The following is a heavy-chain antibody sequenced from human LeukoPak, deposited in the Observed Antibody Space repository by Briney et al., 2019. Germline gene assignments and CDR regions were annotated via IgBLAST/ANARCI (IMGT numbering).Heavy chain of an antibody. J-gene: IGHJ5*02. D-gene: IGHD6-13*01. V-gene: IGHV3-23*01. Sequence: GGSLRLSCGASGFTFSSYAMAWVRQAPGKGLEWVSAIRGTGSSTYYADSVKGRFTISRDNSKSTLYLQMNSLRAEDTAVYYCARYSSSWRLNWFDPWGQGTLVTVSS. CDR2: IRGTGSST. CDR3: ARYSSSWRLNWFDP. CDR1: GFTFSSYA.